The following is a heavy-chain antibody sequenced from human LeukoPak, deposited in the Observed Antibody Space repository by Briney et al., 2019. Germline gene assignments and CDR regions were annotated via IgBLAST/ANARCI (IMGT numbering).Heavy chain of an antibody. Sequence: GGSLRLSCAGSVFTFSSCVMHWVRQAPGKGLEWIAVISYDGSNKYYADSVKGRFTISRDNSKNTLYLQMNSLRAEDTAVYYCARAKTYCGGDCYSNGMDVWGQGTTVTVSS. J-gene: IGHJ6*02. D-gene: IGHD2-21*02. CDR1: VFTFSSCV. CDR3: ARAKTYCGGDCYSNGMDV. CDR2: ISYDGSNK. V-gene: IGHV3-30-3*01.